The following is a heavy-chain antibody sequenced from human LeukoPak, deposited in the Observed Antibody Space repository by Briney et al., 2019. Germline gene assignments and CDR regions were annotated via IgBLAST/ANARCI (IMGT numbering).Heavy chain of an antibody. J-gene: IGHJ3*02. V-gene: IGHV4-61*02. D-gene: IGHD3-22*01. CDR2: ISSSGST. Sequence: SETLSLTCTVSGDSISSGDYYWSWIRQPAGKGLEWIGRISSSGSTNYNPSLKSRVTISVDTFKNQFSLKLSSVTAADTAVYFCARGPYSYDSSGAFDIWGQGTMVTVSS. CDR1: GDSISSGDYY. CDR3: ARGPYSYDSSGAFDI.